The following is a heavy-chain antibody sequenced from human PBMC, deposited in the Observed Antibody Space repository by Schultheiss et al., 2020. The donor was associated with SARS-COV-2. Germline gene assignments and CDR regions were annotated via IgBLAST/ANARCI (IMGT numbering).Heavy chain of an antibody. CDR2: VSYDGSNT. V-gene: IGHV3-30*12. CDR1: GFTFRSYG. Sequence: GGSLRLSCAASGFTFRSYGMHGVRQAPGKGLEWVAVVSYDGSNTYYADSVKGRFTVSRDNAKNSLYLQMNSLRAEDTAIYFCARGANAYDEGVDAFDIWGQGTTVTVSS. D-gene: IGHD3-22*01. CDR3: ARGANAYDEGVDAFDI. J-gene: IGHJ3*02.